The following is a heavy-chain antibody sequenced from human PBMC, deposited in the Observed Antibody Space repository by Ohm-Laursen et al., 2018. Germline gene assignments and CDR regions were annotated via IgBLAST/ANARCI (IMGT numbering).Heavy chain of an antibody. Sequence: GSLRLSCSASAFSLTASNMNWVRQAPGKGLEWVSYISSSGSTIYYADSVKGRFTISRDNAKNSLYLQMNSLRAEDTAVYYCAREGSGDYYFDYWGQGTLVTVSS. D-gene: IGHD4-17*01. CDR1: AFSLTASN. J-gene: IGHJ4*02. CDR2: ISSSGSTI. V-gene: IGHV3-48*03. CDR3: AREGSGDYYFDY.